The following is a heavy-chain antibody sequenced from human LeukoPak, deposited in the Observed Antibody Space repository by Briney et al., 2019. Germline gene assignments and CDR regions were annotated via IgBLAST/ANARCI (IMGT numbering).Heavy chain of an antibody. CDR2: ISAYNDNT. J-gene: IGHJ4*02. CDR1: GYTFTSYG. D-gene: IGHD6-13*01. Sequence: ASVKLSCNASGYTFTSYGISWVRQAPGQGLELMGWISAYNDNTNYAQKLQGRVTMTTDTSKSTAYMELRSLRSDDTAVYYCARDGNPGIAAAFDYWGQGTLVTVSS. CDR3: ARDGNPGIAAAFDY. V-gene: IGHV1-18*01.